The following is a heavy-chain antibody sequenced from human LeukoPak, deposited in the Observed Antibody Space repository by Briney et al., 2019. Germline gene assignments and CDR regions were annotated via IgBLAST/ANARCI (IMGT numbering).Heavy chain of an antibody. CDR1: GYNLTSYG. CDR3: ARNPRSGSYRNYYFYYYMDV. Sequence: GASVKVSCKASGYNLTSYGITWVRQAPGQGLEWMGRISAYNGNTNYVQKFQGRVTMTTDTSTSTAYMELRSLRSDDTAVYYCARNPRSGSYRNYYFYYYMDVWGKGTTVTVSS. D-gene: IGHD1-26*01. CDR2: ISAYNGNT. J-gene: IGHJ6*03. V-gene: IGHV1-18*01.